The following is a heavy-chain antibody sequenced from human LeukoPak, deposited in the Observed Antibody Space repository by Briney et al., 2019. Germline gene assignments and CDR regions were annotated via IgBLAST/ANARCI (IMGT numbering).Heavy chain of an antibody. CDR1: GYTFTCYY. J-gene: IGHJ4*02. D-gene: IGHD4-17*01. V-gene: IGHV1-2*02. Sequence: ASVNVSCKASGYTFTCYYMHWVRQAPGQGREWVGWINPNSDGTNYAQKFQGRVTMTRDTSISKAYMEMSRLRSDDTAVYYCARLTTTVTSFDYWGQGTLVTVSS. CDR2: INPNSDGT. CDR3: ARLTTTVTSFDY.